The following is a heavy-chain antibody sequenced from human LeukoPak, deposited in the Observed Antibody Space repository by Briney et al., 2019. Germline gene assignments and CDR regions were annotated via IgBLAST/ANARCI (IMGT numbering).Heavy chain of an antibody. D-gene: IGHD3-10*01. CDR3: ARKSMVQHMDV. J-gene: IGHJ6*03. CDR1: GYTFTSYA. Sequence: ASVKVSCKASGYTFTSYAMNWVRQAPGQGLEWMGWINTNTGNPTYAQGFAGRFVFSLDTSVSTAYLQISSLKAEDSAVYYCARKSMVQHMDVWGKGTTVTVSS. V-gene: IGHV7-4-1*02. CDR2: INTNTGNP.